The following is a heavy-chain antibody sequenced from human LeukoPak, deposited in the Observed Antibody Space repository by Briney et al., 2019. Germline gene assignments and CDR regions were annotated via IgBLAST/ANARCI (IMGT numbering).Heavy chain of an antibody. CDR2: ISGSGGST. CDR1: GFTFSSYA. J-gene: IGHJ6*03. CDR3: AKLQGVDHARVVVAFVYYYYMDV. V-gene: IGHV3-23*01. D-gene: IGHD2-15*01. Sequence: GGSLRLSCAASGFTFSSYAMSWVRQAPGKGLEWVSAISGSGGSTYYADSVKGRFTISRDNSKNTLYLQMNSLRAEDTAVYYCAKLQGVDHARVVVAFVYYYYMDVWGKGTTVTVSS.